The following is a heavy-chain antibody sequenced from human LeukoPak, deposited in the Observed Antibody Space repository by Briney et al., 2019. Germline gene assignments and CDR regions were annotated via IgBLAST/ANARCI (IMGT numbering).Heavy chain of an antibody. CDR2: ISSSSSTI. V-gene: IGHV3-48*01. Sequence: GGSLRLSCAASGFTFSSYSMYWVRQAPGKGLEWASYISSSSSTIYYADSVKGRFTISRDNSKNTLYLQMNSLRAEDTAVYYCAKDRGIISDYWGQGTLVTVSS. D-gene: IGHD3-10*01. CDR3: AKDRGIISDY. J-gene: IGHJ4*02. CDR1: GFTFSSYS.